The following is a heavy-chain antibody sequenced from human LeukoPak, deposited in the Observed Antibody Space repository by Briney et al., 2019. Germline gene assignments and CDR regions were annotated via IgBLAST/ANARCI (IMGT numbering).Heavy chain of an antibody. CDR2: ISYDGSNK. CDR1: GFTFSSYA. CDR3: ARVNSGYDSERFDY. D-gene: IGHD5-12*01. J-gene: IGHJ4*02. Sequence: PGGSLRLSCAASGFTFSSYAMHWVRQAPGKGLEWVAVISYDGSNKYYADSVKGRFTISRDSSKNTLYLQMNSLRAEDTAVYYCARVNSGYDSERFDYWGQGTLVTVSS. V-gene: IGHV3-30-3*01.